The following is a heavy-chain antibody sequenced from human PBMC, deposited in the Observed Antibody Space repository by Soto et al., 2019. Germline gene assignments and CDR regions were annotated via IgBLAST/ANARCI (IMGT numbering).Heavy chain of an antibody. CDR1: WGSFSSYY. CDR2: IYYRWST. D-gene: IGHD3-9*01. CDR3: VRDRLAKWFDP. J-gene: IGHJ5*02. V-gene: IGHV4-59*12. Sequence: PSDTLSLTCTFSWGSFSSYYCNWIRQPPGKGLEWIGYIYYRWSTKYNHSLKSRVTISVDKSKNQFSLKLSSVTAADTAVYYCVRDRLAKWFDPRGQGTLVTVSS.